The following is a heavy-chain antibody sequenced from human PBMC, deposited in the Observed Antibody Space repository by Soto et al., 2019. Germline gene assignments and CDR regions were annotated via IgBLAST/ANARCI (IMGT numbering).Heavy chain of an antibody. CDR1: GGTFSSYA. V-gene: IGHV1-69*13. J-gene: IGHJ6*04. CDR2: IIPIFGTS. CDR3: ARETLVVPAAIRLYGTNYYGRDV. D-gene: IGHD2-2*02. Sequence: SVKVSCKASGGTFSSYAISWVRQAPGQGLEWMGGIIPIFGTSNYAQKFQGRVTITADESTSTAYMELSSLRSEDTAVYYCARETLVVPAAIRLYGTNYYGRDVWGKGTTVTVSS.